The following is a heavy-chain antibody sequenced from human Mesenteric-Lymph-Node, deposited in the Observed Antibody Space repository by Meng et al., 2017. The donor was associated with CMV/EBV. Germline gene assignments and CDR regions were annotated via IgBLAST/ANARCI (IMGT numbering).Heavy chain of an antibody. CDR1: GFMFSNFA. Sequence: GESLKISCAASGFMFSNFAMNWVRQAPGKGLEWVSTISGSGDATYYADSVKGRFTISRDNSKNTLYLQMNSLRAEDTAVYHRAKDQGPYYYDTRGYYPNYYYGMDVWGQGTTVTVSS. CDR2: ISGSGDAT. CDR3: AKDQGPYYYDTRGYYPNYYYGMDV. D-gene: IGHD3-22*01. J-gene: IGHJ6*02. V-gene: IGHV3-23*01.